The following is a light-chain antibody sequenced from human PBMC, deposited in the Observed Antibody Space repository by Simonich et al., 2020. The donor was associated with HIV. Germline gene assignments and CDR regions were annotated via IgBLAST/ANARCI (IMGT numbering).Light chain of an antibody. CDR3: CSYAGSSTVV. Sequence: QSALTQPASVSGSPGQSITISCTGTSSDVGSYNLVSWYQQHPGKAPKLMIYEGSKRPSGVSNRFSGSKSGNPASLTLSGLQAEDEAHYYCCSYAGSSTVVFGGGTKLTVL. CDR1: SSDVGSYNL. V-gene: IGLV2-23*01. J-gene: IGLJ2*01. CDR2: EGS.